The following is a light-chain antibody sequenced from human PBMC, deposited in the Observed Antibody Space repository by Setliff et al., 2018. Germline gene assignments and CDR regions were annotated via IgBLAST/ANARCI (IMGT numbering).Light chain of an antibody. CDR3: QSYDNSLSGSYV. Sequence: QSVLTQPPSVSGAPGRRVTISCTGSSSNIGAGYDVHWFQHLPGTAPKLLLYGNSNRPSGVPDRFSGSTSGTSASLAITGLQAEDEADYYCQSYDNSLSGSYVFGTGTKVTVL. CDR1: SSNIGAGYD. J-gene: IGLJ1*01. V-gene: IGLV1-40*01. CDR2: GNS.